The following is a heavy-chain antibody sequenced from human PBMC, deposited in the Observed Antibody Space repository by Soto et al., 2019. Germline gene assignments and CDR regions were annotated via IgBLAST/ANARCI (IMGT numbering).Heavy chain of an antibody. D-gene: IGHD6-19*01. J-gene: IGHJ4*02. CDR3: ARSFGWYAIDY. CDR2: IFHSGSV. Sequence: QVLLQESGPGLVQPSGTLSLSCAVSGGSVSSSFFWGWVRQPPGKGLEGIGDIFHSGSVNYNPSLKSRVTLSIAKSKTQFSLELNSVTTADTAVYYCARSFGWYAIDYWGQGTLVIVSS. V-gene: IGHV4-4*02. CDR1: GGSVSSSFF.